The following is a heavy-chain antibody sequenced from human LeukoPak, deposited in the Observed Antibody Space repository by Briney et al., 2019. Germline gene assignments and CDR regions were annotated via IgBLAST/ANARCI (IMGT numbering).Heavy chain of an antibody. D-gene: IGHD2-2*02. CDR3: ARGGSFGYCSSTSCFTYHDAFDI. V-gene: IGHV1-2*02. Sequence: ALVKVSCKASGYTFTGYYMHWVRQAPGQGLEWMGWINPNSGGTNYAQKFQGRVTMTRDTSISTAYMELSRLRSDDTAVYYCARGGSFGYCSSTSCFTYHDAFDIWGQGTMVTVSS. J-gene: IGHJ3*02. CDR2: INPNSGGT. CDR1: GYTFTGYY.